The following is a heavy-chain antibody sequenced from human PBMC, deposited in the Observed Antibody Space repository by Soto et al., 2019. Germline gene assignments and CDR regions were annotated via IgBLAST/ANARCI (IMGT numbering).Heavy chain of an antibody. Sequence: SVKVSFKASGGAFSSYAISWVRQAPGQGLEWIGGIIPIFGTANYAQKFQGRVTITADKSTSTAYMELSSLRSEDTAVYYCARANVLRFLEWFSPPTYYYYGMDVWGQGATVTVSS. CDR1: GGAFSSYA. J-gene: IGHJ6*01. CDR3: ARANVLRFLEWFSPPTYYYYGMDV. D-gene: IGHD3-3*01. CDR2: IIPIFGTA. V-gene: IGHV1-69*06.